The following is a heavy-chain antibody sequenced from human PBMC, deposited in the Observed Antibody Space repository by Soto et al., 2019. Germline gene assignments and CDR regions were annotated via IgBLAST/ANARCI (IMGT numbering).Heavy chain of an antibody. V-gene: IGHV3-23*01. CDR3: AKDGSSWYGGLWYFDL. Sequence: EVQLLESGGGLVQPGGSLRLSCAASGFTFSSYAMSWVRQAPGKGLEWVSAISGSGGSTYYADSVKGRFTISRDNSKNTLYLQMNSLRAEDTAVYYCAKDGSSWYGGLWYFDLWGRGTLVTVSS. CDR1: GFTFSSYA. J-gene: IGHJ2*01. CDR2: ISGSGGST. D-gene: IGHD6-13*01.